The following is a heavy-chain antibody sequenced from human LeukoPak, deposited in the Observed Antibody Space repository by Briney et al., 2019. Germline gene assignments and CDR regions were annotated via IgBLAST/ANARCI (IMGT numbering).Heavy chain of an antibody. CDR3: ARDQGTGYGFDAFDI. D-gene: IGHD5-12*01. V-gene: IGHV3-23*01. J-gene: IGHJ3*02. CDR2: ISGGGGST. CDR1: GFTFSNYA. Sequence: PGGSLRLSCATSGFTFSNYAMTWVRPAPGKGREWVAAISGGGGSTYYADSVKGRFAIPRNNSKNTLYLQESILGIEDTAVYYCARDQGTGYGFDAFDIGGHGTMVTVSS.